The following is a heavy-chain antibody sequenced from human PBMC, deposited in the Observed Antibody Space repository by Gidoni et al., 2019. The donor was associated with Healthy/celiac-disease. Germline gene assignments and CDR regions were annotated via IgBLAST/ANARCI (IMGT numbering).Heavy chain of an antibody. CDR3: ARGTIFGVVPDYYYYMDV. Sequence: QVQLQQWGAGLLQPSETLSLTCAVYGGSFSGYYWSWNRQPPGKGLEWIGEINHSGSTNYNPSLKSRVTISVDTSKNQFSLKLSSVTAADTAVYYCARGTIFGVVPDYYYYMDVWGKGTTVTVSS. V-gene: IGHV4-34*01. J-gene: IGHJ6*03. D-gene: IGHD3-3*01. CDR2: INHSGST. CDR1: GGSFSGYY.